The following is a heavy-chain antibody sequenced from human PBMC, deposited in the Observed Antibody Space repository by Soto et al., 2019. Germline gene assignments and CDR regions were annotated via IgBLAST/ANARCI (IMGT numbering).Heavy chain of an antibody. J-gene: IGHJ4*02. D-gene: IGHD5-12*01. CDR2: IHYNGNT. V-gene: IGHV4-59*01. Sequence: PSETLSLTCTVSGDSISAYSWSWVRQPPGKGLELIGNIHYNGNTKYNPSLKSRVSMSVDTSKNQFSLRLISVTAADTAKYFCAREGNLGRWLQPLDFWGQGTLVTVSS. CDR3: AREGNLGRWLQPLDF. CDR1: GDSISAYS.